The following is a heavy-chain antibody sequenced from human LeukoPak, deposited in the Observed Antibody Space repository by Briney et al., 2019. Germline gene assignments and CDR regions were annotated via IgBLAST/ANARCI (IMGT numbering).Heavy chain of an antibody. CDR1: GYTFTSYG. CDR2: ISAYNGNT. D-gene: IGHD1-26*01. J-gene: IGHJ6*02. CDR3: ARDLRDSGSYYYYYGMDV. V-gene: IGHV1-18*01. Sequence: GASVKVSCKASGYTFTSYGISRVRQAPGQGLEWMGWISAYNGNTNYAQKLQGRVTMTTDTSTSTAYMELRSLRSDDTAVYYCARDLRDSGSYYYYYGMDVWGQGTTVTVSS.